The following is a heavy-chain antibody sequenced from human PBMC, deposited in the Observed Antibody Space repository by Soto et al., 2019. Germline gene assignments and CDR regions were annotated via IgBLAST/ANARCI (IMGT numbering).Heavy chain of an antibody. CDR1: GFTFSTYS. CDR2: ISGSTGAI. J-gene: IGHJ5*02. Sequence: PGGSLRLSCAASGFTFSTYSMTWVRQAPGKGLEWVSYISGSTGAIYYADSVEGRFTISRDNAKNSLYLQMNSLRDEDTAVYYCAREVVADTEWFDPWGQGTLVTVSS. D-gene: IGHD2-15*01. V-gene: IGHV3-48*02. CDR3: AREVVADTEWFDP.